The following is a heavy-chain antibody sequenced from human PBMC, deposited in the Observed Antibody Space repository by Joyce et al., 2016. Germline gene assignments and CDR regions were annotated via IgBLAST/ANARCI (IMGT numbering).Heavy chain of an antibody. CDR2: ISSSSGGLI. D-gene: IGHD3-10*01. CDR3: TRDPGFYTGSGTHGMDV. CDR1: GFVFSIYS. V-gene: IGHV3-48*02. Sequence: EAQLVESGGGLVKPGGSLRLSCAASGFVFSIYSMNWVRQAPGKGLEWVSYISSSSGGLIYYAESVEGRFTISRDNAKNSLYLPMNSLRDEDTAVYYCTRDPGFYTGSGTHGMDVWGQGTTVTVSS. J-gene: IGHJ6*02.